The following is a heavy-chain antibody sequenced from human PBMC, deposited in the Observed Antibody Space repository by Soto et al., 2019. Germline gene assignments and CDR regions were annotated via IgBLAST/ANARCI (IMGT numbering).Heavy chain of an antibody. CDR2: ISYDGSNK. V-gene: IGHV3-30*18. J-gene: IGHJ4*02. CDR1: GFTFSSYG. Sequence: GGSLRLSCAASGFTFSSYGMHWVRQAPGKGLEWVAVISYDGSNKYYADSVKGRFTISRDNFKNTLYLQMNSLRAEDTAVYYCAKEGVTEAMVYAKWYYFDYWGQGTLVTVSS. D-gene: IGHD2-8*01. CDR3: AKEGVTEAMVYAKWYYFDY.